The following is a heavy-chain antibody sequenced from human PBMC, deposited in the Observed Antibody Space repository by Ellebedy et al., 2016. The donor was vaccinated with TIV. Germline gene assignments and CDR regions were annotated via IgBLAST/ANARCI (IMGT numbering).Heavy chain of an antibody. J-gene: IGHJ6*02. CDR3: ARNDEYSYYGMAV. CDR1: EFILRRYY. CDR2: IYSGGRT. D-gene: IGHD1-1*01. Sequence: PGGSLRLSCAASEFILRRYYMHWVRQAPGKGLEWVSNIYSGGRTDYADSVRGRFTISSDSSKNTLYLQMNSLGAEDTAVYYCARNDEYSYYGMAVWGQGTTVTVSS. V-gene: IGHV3-53*01.